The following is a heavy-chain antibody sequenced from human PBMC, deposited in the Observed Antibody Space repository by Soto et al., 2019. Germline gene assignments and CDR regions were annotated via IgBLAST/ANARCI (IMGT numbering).Heavy chain of an antibody. CDR3: AAASGYGDYFYYFDY. CDR1: GFTFTSSA. D-gene: IGHD4-17*01. V-gene: IGHV1-58*01. Sequence: SVKVSCKASGFTFTSSAVQWVRQARGQRLEWIGWIVVGSGNTNYAQKFQERVTITRDMSTSTAYMELSSLRSEDTAVYYCAAASGYGDYFYYFDYWGQGTLVTVSS. J-gene: IGHJ4*02. CDR2: IVVGSGNT.